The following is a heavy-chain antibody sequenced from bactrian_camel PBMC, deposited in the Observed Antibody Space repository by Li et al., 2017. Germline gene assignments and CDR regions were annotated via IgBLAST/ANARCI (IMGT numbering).Heavy chain of an antibody. CDR2: LHPGTGNS. Sequence: HVQLVESGGGSVQVGGSIRLTCVVSGYTEDRYCTGWFRRPPGKEREGIAGLHPGTGNSYIADSMKGRFTISQDKAAGTLNLTLDSLKPEDTAMYYCAADVVNLQLARMYNNWGQGTQVTVS. D-gene: IGHD6*01. CDR1: GYTEDRYC. J-gene: IGHJ4*01. V-gene: IGHV3S63*01. CDR3: AADVVNLQLARMYNN.